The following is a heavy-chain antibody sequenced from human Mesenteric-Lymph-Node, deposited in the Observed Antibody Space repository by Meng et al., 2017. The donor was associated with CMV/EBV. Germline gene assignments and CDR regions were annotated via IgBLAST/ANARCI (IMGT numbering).Heavy chain of an antibody. CDR3: ARPFRYSDTTSWFLIFDS. V-gene: IGHV3-53*01. CDR2: IYSGGNT. CDR1: GFTVSSNY. J-gene: IGHJ5*01. D-gene: IGHD3-9*01. Sequence: GESLKISCAASGFTVSSNYMSWVRQAPGKGLEWVSVIYSGGNTYYADSVKGRFTISRDNSENTLYLQMNSLRAEDTAVYYCARPFRYSDTTSWFLIFDSWGQGTLVTVSS.